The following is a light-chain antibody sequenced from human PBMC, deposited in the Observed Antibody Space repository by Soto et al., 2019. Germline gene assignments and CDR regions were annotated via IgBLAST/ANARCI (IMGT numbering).Light chain of an antibody. CDR1: QTISSY. Sequence: EIQITQSPSTLSGSDGDRATLSCRASQTISSYLGWYQQKPGQAPKLLIYAASTLPSGVPSRFSGSGSGTEFTLTISSLQPDDFATYYCQHYNCYSEAFGQGTKVDIK. J-gene: IGKJ1*01. CDR3: QHYNCYSEA. V-gene: IGKV1-5*01. CDR2: AAS.